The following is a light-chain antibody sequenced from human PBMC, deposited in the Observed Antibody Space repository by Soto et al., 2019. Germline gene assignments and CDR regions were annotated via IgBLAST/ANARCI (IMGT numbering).Light chain of an antibody. CDR1: GSNIGSNT. Sequence: QSVLTQPPSASGTPGQRVTISCSGSGSNIGSNTVNWYQQLPGTAPKLLIYTNNQRPSGVPDRFSGSKSGTSASLAISGLQSEDEADYYCAAWDDRLNGWVFGGGTKLTVL. J-gene: IGLJ3*02. CDR2: TNN. V-gene: IGLV1-44*01. CDR3: AAWDDRLNGWV.